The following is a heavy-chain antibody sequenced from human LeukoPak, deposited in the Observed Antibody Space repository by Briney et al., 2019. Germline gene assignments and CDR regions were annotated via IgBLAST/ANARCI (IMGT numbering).Heavy chain of an antibody. V-gene: IGHV3-74*01. J-gene: IGHJ4*02. D-gene: IGHD5-24*01. CDR1: GFAFSSYW. CDR2: VNRDGRDT. CDR3: ARDESREMVTIRGFDC. Sequence: PGGSLRLSCAASGFAFSSYWMHWVRQAPGKGLVWVSGVNRDGRDTRYAGSVKGRFTISRDNAKSTLYLQMNSLRAEGTAVYYCARDESREMVTIRGFDCWGQGTLVTVSS.